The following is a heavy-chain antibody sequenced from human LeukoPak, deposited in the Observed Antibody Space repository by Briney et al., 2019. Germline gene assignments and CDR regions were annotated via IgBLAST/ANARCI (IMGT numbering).Heavy chain of an antibody. V-gene: IGHV3-23*01. CDR1: GFVFSNFA. CDR3: AKEKAGFGELIALGLDV. Sequence: GGPLRLSCEASGFVFSNFALTWVRQGPGKGLEWVSSISGSGSGTYYTDSVKGRFTISRDNSKNTMYLQLNSLRAEDTAVYYCAKEKAGFGELIALGLDVWGQGTTVIVS. J-gene: IGHJ6*02. D-gene: IGHD3-10*01. CDR2: ISGSGSGT.